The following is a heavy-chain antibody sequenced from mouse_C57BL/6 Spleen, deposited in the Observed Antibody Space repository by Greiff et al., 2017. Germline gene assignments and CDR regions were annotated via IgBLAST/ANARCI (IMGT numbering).Heavy chain of an antibody. Sequence: EVQVVESGPVLVKPGASVKMSCKASGYTFTDYYMNWVKQSHGKSLEWIGVINPYNGGTSYNQKFKGKATLTVDKSSSTAYMELTSLTSEDSAVYYCARKGNYAGIAYWGQGTLVTVSA. CDR2: INPYNGGT. J-gene: IGHJ3*01. D-gene: IGHD2-1*01. CDR3: ARKGNYAGIAY. V-gene: IGHV1-19*01. CDR1: GYTFTDYY.